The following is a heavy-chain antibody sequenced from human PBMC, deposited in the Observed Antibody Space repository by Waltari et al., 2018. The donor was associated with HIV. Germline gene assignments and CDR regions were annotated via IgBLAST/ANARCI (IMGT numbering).Heavy chain of an antibody. CDR3: AKDLSISSARPRLVSFDF. CDR1: GFGFANYG. CDR2: ISGGGSKT. D-gene: IGHD6-6*01. V-gene: IGHV3-23*01. J-gene: IGHJ4*02. Sequence: EVQLLVSGGESTQPGKSLTIYCGGSGFGFANYGMAWVRRAPGGGLASIGSISGGGSKTYYVDCVKGRFTISRDNSKNVMYLKMTNLKVDDTAMYFCAKDLSISSARPRLVSFDFWSQGTQVSVAS.